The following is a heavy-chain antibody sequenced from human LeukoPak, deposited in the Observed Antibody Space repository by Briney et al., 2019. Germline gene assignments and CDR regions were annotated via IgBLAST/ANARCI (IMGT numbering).Heavy chain of an antibody. D-gene: IGHD3-10*01. CDR2: IYPGDSDT. CDR3: ARQFRSGSYYIDY. V-gene: IGHV5-51*01. J-gene: IGHJ4*02. Sequence: GESLKISCKASGYNFTSYWIGWVRQMPGKGLEWVGIIYPGDSDTRYSPSFQGQVTISADKSISTAYLQWSSLKASDTAMYYCARQFRSGSYYIDYWGQGTLVTVSS. CDR1: GYNFTSYW.